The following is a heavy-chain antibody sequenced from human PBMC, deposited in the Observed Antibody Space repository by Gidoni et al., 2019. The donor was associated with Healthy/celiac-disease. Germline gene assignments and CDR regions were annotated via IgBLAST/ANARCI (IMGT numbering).Heavy chain of an antibody. CDR2: IYYSGST. J-gene: IGHJ4*02. V-gene: IGHV4-59*01. Sequence: QVQLQESGPGLVKPSETLSLTCTVSGGSISRYYWSWIRQPPGKGLEWIGYIYYSGSTNYNPSLKRRVTISVDTSKNQFSLKLSSVTAADTAVYYCARGGYDSSGYRLGYWGQGTLVTVSS. CDR3: ARGGYDSSGYRLGY. CDR1: GGSISRYY. D-gene: IGHD3-22*01.